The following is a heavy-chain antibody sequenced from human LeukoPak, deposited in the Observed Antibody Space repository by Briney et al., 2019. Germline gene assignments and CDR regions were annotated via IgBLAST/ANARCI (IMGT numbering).Heavy chain of an antibody. J-gene: IGHJ6*02. V-gene: IGHV3-30-3*01. D-gene: IGHD4-23*01. Sequence: TGGSLRLSCAASGLTFSSYAMHWVRQAPGKGLEWVAVISYDGSNKYYAGSVQGRFTISRDNSKNTLYLQMNSLRAEDTAVYYCARVGPTPGAYGGNSEYYGMDVWGQGTTVTVSS. CDR1: GLTFSSYA. CDR2: ISYDGSNK. CDR3: ARVGPTPGAYGGNSEYYGMDV.